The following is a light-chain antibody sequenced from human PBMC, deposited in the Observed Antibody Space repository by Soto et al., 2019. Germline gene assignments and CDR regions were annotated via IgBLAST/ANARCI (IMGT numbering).Light chain of an antibody. Sequence: DIQMTQSPSPLSGSVGDRVTITCRASQTISSWLAWYQQKPGKAPKLLIYKASTLKSGVPSRFSGSGSGTDFTLTISSLEPEDFGVYFCHQRNKFGQGTRLEIK. J-gene: IGKJ5*01. V-gene: IGKV1-5*03. CDR2: KAS. CDR1: QTISSW. CDR3: HQRNK.